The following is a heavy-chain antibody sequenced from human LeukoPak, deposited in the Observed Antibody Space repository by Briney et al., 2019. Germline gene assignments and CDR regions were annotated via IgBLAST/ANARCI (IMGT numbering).Heavy chain of an antibody. D-gene: IGHD3-16*01. CDR3: AKPLYAVRGKNFFDY. CDR2: ISSSGDET. Sequence: PGGSLRLSCAASGFTFSSYSMSWVRQAPGKGLEWVSGISSSGDETHYADSVRGRFTISRDNSQDTLYLEVRSLRVEGTAVYFCAKPLYAVRGKNFFDYWGQGTLVIVSS. V-gene: IGHV3-23*01. CDR1: GFTFSSYS. J-gene: IGHJ4*02.